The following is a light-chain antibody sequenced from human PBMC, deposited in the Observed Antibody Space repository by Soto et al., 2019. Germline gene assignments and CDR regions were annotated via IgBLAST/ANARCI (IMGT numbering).Light chain of an antibody. J-gene: IGKJ5*01. V-gene: IGKV3-20*01. CDR1: QTVSRNN. Sequence: EIVLTQSPGTLSLSPGERATLSCRASQTVSRNNLVWYQQRPGQPPRLIIYGASSRATGIPDRFSGSGSGTDFSLTISRLEPEDFAVYYCQQHGDATITFGQGTRLEIK. CDR2: GAS. CDR3: QQHGDATIT.